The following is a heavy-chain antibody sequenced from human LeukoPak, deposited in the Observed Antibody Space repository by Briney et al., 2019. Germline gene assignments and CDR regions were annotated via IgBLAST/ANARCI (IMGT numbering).Heavy chain of an antibody. Sequence: GPSVTLSCTASGSAFTSYAMNWVGQASGQGLGWMGWINTKTGNPTYAQGITGRVVFSLDSTVSTAYLQISSLEAEDTAVYYGARGSYSRRRAAAGIDYWGQGALVTVSS. CDR2: INTKTGNP. V-gene: IGHV7-4-1*02. CDR1: GSAFTSYA. J-gene: IGHJ4*02. CDR3: ARGSYSRRRAAAGIDY. D-gene: IGHD6-13*01.